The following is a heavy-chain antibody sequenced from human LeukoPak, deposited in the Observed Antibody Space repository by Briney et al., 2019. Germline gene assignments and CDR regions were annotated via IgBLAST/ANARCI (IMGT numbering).Heavy chain of an antibody. CDR1: GYTFTGYY. CDR3: ARGYSSSWYAVSFDY. Sequence: GASVKVSCKASGYTFTGYYMHWVRQAPGQGLEWMGWINPNSGGTNYAQKFQGRVTKTRDTSISTAYMELSRLRSDDTAVYYCARGYSSSWYAVSFDYWGQGTLVTVSS. V-gene: IGHV1-2*02. J-gene: IGHJ4*02. CDR2: INPNSGGT. D-gene: IGHD6-13*01.